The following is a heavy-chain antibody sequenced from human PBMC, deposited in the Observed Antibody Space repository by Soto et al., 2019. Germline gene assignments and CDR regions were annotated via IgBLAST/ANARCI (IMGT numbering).Heavy chain of an antibody. Sequence: SETLSLTCTVSGGSISDYFWTWIRQPPGKGLEWIGYIYYSGNTNYNPSLKSRVTISVDTSKNQFSLKLSSVTAADTAVYYCARDSSGYYYWGYYFDYWGQGTLVTVSS. CDR1: GGSISDYF. CDR2: IYYSGNT. V-gene: IGHV4-59*12. D-gene: IGHD3-22*01. J-gene: IGHJ4*02. CDR3: ARDSSGYYYWGYYFDY.